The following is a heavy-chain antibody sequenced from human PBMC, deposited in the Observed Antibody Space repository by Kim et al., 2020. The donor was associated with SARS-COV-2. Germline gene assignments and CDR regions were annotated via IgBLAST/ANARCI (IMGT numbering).Heavy chain of an antibody. CDR2: ISSGSSTI. D-gene: IGHD3-10*01. V-gene: IGHV3-48*04. Sequence: GGSLRLSCAVSGFTLSSYSMSWVRQAPGKGLEWVSYISSGSSTIHYADSVKGRFTISRDIPKKSLYLQMNSLRAEDTAVYYCARDSGSGSRPPDYWGQGT. CDR1: GFTLSSYS. J-gene: IGHJ4*02. CDR3: ARDSGSGSRPPDY.